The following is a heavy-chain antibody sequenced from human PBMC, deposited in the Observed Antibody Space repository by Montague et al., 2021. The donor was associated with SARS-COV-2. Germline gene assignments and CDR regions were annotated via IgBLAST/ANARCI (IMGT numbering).Heavy chain of an antibody. CDR3: ARGRRAVVVPGSGPAGRAFDN. J-gene: IGHJ3*02. D-gene: IGHD2-2*01. V-gene: IGHV4-34*01. Sequence: SETLSLTCAISGGSFSNYYWSWIRQPPGKGLEWIGEVNQSGTTIYNPSVKSGVTISVDTSKNQFYLRLNSATAADTAVYYCARGRRAVVVPGSGPAGRAFDNWGQGTMVTVSS. CDR2: VNQSGTT. CDR1: GGSFSNYY.